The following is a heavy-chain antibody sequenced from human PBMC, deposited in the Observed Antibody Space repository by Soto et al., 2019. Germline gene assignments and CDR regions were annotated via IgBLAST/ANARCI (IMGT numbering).Heavy chain of an antibody. J-gene: IGHJ4*02. D-gene: IGHD2-21*02. CDR2: VGHSGST. Sequence: SETLSLTCTVSGGSITRSSYFWAWIRQPPGKGLEWIGSVGHSGSTYYTPSLKSRVTMSVDTSKIQFSLNLASVTAADTAVYFCARLQRSFSGGDCSYFVYWGQGALVTVSS. CDR3: ARLQRSFSGGDCSYFVY. CDR1: GGSITRSSYF. V-gene: IGHV4-39*01.